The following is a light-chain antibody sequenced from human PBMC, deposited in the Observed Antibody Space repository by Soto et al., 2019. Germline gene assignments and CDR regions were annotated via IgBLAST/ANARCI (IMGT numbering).Light chain of an antibody. J-gene: IGKJ5*01. V-gene: IGKV3-15*01. Sequence: EIVFTQSACTLSLSPGERATLSCRASQSVGSTYLAWYQQKPGQAPRLLISGASTRATGIPARLSGSGSGTEFTLTISSLRSEDFAVYYCQQYDNWPITFGQGTRLEIK. CDR1: QSVGSTY. CDR3: QQYDNWPIT. CDR2: GAS.